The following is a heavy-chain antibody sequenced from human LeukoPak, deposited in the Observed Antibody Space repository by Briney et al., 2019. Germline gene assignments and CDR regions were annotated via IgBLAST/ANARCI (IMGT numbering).Heavy chain of an antibody. D-gene: IGHD2-15*01. J-gene: IGHJ3*02. CDR2: IGTAGDT. CDR1: GFTFSSYD. V-gene: IGHV3-13*01. CDR3: ARDYCSGGSCHGDAFDI. Sequence: AGGSLRLSCAASGFTFSSYDMHWVRQATGKGLEWVSAIGTAGDTYYPGSVKGRFTISRENAKNSLYLQMNSLRAGDTAVYYCARDYCSGGSCHGDAFDIWGQGTMVTVSS.